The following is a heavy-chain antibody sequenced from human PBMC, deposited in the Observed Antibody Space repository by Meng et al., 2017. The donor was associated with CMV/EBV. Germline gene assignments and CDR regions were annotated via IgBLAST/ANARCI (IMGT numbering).Heavy chain of an antibody. CDR1: GFTFSSYD. Sequence: GESLKISCAASGFTFSSYDMHWVRQATGKGLEWVSDIGTAGDTYYPGSVKGRFTISRENAKNSLYLQMNSLRAGDTAVYYCARGVRGLLGWFDPWGQGTLVTVSS. J-gene: IGHJ5*02. CDR2: IGTAGDT. CDR3: ARGVRGLLGWFDP. D-gene: IGHD2-15*01. V-gene: IGHV3-13*01.